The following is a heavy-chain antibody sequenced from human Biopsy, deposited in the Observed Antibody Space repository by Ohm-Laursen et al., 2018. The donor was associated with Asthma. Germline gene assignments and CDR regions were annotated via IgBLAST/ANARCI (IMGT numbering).Heavy chain of an antibody. V-gene: IGHV4-59*01. CDR3: ATYSTGWSGVEF. Sequence: GTLSLTCSVSGASISQYYWTWIRQSPGKGLEWIGYIFYGGNSSYSSSLKSRVSISVDPSTNQFSLTLDSVTAADTAVYYCATYSTGWSGVEFWGQGTRVTVSS. J-gene: IGHJ4*02. CDR1: GASISQYY. CDR2: IFYGGNS. D-gene: IGHD6-19*01.